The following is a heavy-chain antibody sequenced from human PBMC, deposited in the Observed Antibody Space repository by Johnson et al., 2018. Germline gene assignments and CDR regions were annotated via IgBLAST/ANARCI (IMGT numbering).Heavy chain of an antibody. CDR1: GFTFDDYG. D-gene: IGHD6-19*01. Sequence: VQLVESGGGVVRPGGSLRLSCAASGFTFDDYGLSWVRHAPGKGLEWVSGITWNGGSTGYADSVKGRFTISRDNAKNSRYLQMNSLRAEDTAVYYCATSMAVAHFYYYYMDVWGKGTTVTVSS. CDR3: ATSMAVAHFYYYYMDV. CDR2: ITWNGGST. J-gene: IGHJ6*03. V-gene: IGHV3-20*04.